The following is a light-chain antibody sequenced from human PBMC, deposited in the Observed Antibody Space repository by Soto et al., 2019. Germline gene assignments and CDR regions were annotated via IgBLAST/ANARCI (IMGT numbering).Light chain of an antibody. CDR2: GAS. CDR1: QSVSDR. V-gene: IGKV3-15*01. CDR3: QQYNNWRT. Sequence: EVVMTQSPATLSVSPGERATLSCRASQSVSDRVVWYQQKPGQAPRLLIYGASTRATGIPARFSGSGSGTEFTLTISSLQSEDFAVYYCQQYNNWRTFGGGTKVDI. J-gene: IGKJ4*01.